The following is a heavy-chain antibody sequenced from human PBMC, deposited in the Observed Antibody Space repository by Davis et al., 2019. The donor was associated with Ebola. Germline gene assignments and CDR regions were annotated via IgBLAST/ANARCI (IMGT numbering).Heavy chain of an antibody. Sequence: GSLRLSCAVSGGSISSSNWWSWVRQPPGKGLEWIGEIYHSGSTKYNPSLKSRVTISVDKSKNQFSLKLSSVTAADTAVYFCATRYFDWLLYGPLTYYGMDVWGQGTTVTVSS. V-gene: IGHV4-4*01. CDR3: ATRYFDWLLYGPLTYYGMDV. CDR1: GGSISSSNW. J-gene: IGHJ6*02. D-gene: IGHD3-9*01. CDR2: IYHSGST.